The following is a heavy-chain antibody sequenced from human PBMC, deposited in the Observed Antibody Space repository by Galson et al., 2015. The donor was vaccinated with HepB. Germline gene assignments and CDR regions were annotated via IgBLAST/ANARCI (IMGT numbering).Heavy chain of an antibody. D-gene: IGHD1-26*01. CDR2: ISPRSDT. Sequence: SLRLSCAASGFTFTSYAMNWVRQAPGKGLEWVSLISPRSDTFYADSVKGRFTISRDNSKNTLSLQMNSLRDEDTALYYCASGTPARWEVMDSWGQGTMVTVSS. CDR3: ASGTPARWEVMDS. J-gene: IGHJ4*02. CDR1: GFTFTSYA. V-gene: IGHV3-23*01.